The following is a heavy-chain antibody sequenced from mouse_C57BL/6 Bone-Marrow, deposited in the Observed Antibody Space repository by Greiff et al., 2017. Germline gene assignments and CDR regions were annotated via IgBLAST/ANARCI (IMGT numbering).Heavy chain of an antibody. J-gene: IGHJ3*01. D-gene: IGHD2-1*01. CDR2: IYPGDGDT. CDR1: GYAFSSSW. CDR3: ARGRGNYRFAY. V-gene: IGHV1-82*01. Sequence: VKLMESGPELVKPGASVKISCKASGYAFSSSWMNWVKQRPGKGLEWIGRIYPGDGDTNYNGKFKGKATLTADKSSSTAYMQLSSLTSEDSAVYFCARGRGNYRFAYWGQGPLVTVTA.